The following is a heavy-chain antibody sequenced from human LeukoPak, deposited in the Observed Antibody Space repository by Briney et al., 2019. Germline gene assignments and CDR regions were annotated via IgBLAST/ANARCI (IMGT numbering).Heavy chain of an antibody. Sequence: SVKVSCKASGGTFSSYAISWLRQAPGQGLEWMGRIIPIFGTANYAQKFQGRVTITTDESTSTGYMGLSSLRSEDTAVYCCARGEIFGVDIIPNYFDYWGQGTLVTVSS. CDR2: IIPIFGTA. CDR1: GGTFSSYA. D-gene: IGHD3-3*01. J-gene: IGHJ4*02. CDR3: ARGEIFGVDIIPNYFDY. V-gene: IGHV1-69*05.